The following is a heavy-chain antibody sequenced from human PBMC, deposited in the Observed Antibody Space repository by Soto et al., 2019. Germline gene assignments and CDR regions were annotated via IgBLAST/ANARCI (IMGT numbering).Heavy chain of an antibody. CDR3: AKTPGAGRFLDY. J-gene: IGHJ4*02. Sequence: VQLVESGGGLVQPGGSLRLSCAASGFTFSNSWMSWVRQAPGKGLEWVANIKQDGSEKYYVDSVKGRFTISRDNAKNSLYLQMNSLRAEDTAVYYCAKTPGAGRFLDYWGQGTLVTVSS. V-gene: IGHV3-7*01. CDR2: IKQDGSEK. CDR1: GFTFSNSW. D-gene: IGHD6-19*01.